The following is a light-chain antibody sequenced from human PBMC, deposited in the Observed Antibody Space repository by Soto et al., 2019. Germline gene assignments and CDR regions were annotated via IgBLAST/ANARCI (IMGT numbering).Light chain of an antibody. CDR3: LQYNNYPYT. Sequence: DIQMTQSPSSLSASVGDRVTITCRASQGIRDSLAWYQQKPGKAPKRLIYAASSLDGGVPSRFSGSGSETDFTLTISSLRPEDFVTYYCLQYNNYPYTFGQGTKLEIK. J-gene: IGKJ2*01. CDR1: QGIRDS. CDR2: AAS. V-gene: IGKV1-17*01.